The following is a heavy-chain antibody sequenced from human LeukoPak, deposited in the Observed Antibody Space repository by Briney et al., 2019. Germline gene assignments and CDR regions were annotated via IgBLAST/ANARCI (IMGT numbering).Heavy chain of an antibody. J-gene: IGHJ5*02. CDR1: GYTFTSYD. D-gene: IGHD3-22*01. CDR2: MNPNSGNT. CDR3: ARTRSGYYPMDP. V-gene: IGHV1-8*03. Sequence: ASVTVSCTASGYTFTSYDINWVRQATGQGLEWMGWMNPNSGNTGYAQKFQGRVTITRNTSISTAYMELSSLRSEDTAVYYCARTRSGYYPMDPWGQGTLVTVSS.